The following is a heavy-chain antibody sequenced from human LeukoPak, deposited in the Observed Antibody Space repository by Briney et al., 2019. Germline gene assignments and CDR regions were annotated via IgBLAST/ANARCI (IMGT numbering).Heavy chain of an antibody. D-gene: IGHD4-23*01. J-gene: IGHJ4*02. Sequence: GGSLRLSCAASGFTFSSHTMTWVRQAPGKGLEWVSSISSTSSDMYYTDSVKGRFTISRDTAKNSLYLQMTNLRAEDTAVYYCARDPRDGGADYWGQGTRVTVSS. V-gene: IGHV3-21*01. CDR2: ISSTSSDM. CDR3: ARDPRDGGADY. CDR1: GFTFSSHT.